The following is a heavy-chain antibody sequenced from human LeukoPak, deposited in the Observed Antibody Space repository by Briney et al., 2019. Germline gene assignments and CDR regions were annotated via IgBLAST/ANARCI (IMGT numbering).Heavy chain of an antibody. J-gene: IGHJ4*02. Sequence: ASVKVSCKASGYTFTSYGISWVRQAPGQGLEWMGWISAYNGNTNYAQKFQGRVTMTRDTSISTAYMELSRLRSDDTAVYYCARESFTGDSVYWGQGTLVTVSS. CDR3: ARESFTGDSVY. D-gene: IGHD7-27*01. V-gene: IGHV1-18*01. CDR1: GYTFTSYG. CDR2: ISAYNGNT.